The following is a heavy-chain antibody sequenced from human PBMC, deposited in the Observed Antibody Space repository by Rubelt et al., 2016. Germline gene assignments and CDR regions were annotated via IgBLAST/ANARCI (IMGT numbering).Heavy chain of an antibody. J-gene: IGHJ4*02. Sequence: GGSTYYADSVKGRFTISRDNSKNTLYLQMNSLRAEDTAVYYCASSPERGDYWGQGTLVTVSS. CDR2: GGST. CDR3: ASSPERGDY. V-gene: IGHV3-53*01. D-gene: IGHD1-14*01.